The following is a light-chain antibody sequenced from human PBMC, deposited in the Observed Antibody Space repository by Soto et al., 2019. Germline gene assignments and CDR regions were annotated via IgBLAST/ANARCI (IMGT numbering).Light chain of an antibody. V-gene: IGLV2-14*01. J-gene: IGLJ1*01. CDR1: SSYVGGYNY. CDR3: SSYTSSSTLV. CDR2: DVS. Sequence: QSVLTQPASVSGSPGQSITISCTGTSSYVGGYNYVSWYQQHPGKAPKLMNYDVSNRPSGVSNRFSGSKSGNTASLTISGLQAEDEADYYCSSYTSSSTLVFGTGTKVTVL.